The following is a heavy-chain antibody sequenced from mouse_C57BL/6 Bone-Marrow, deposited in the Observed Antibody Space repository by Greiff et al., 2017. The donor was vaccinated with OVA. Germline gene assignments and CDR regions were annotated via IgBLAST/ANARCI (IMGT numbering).Heavy chain of an antibody. Sequence: VQLQQPGAELVRPGSSVKLSCKASGYTFTSYWMHWVKQRPIQGLEWIGNIDPSDSETHYNQKFKDKATLTVDKSSSTAYMQLSSLTSEDSAVYYCASEGFDGYFAWFAYWGQGTVVTVTA. V-gene: IGHV1-52*01. J-gene: IGHJ3*01. CDR2: IDPSDSET. CDR1: GYTFTSYW. D-gene: IGHD2-3*01. CDR3: ASEGFDGYFAWFAY.